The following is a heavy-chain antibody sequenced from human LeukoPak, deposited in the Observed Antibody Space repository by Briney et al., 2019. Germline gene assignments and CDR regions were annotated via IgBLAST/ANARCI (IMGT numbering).Heavy chain of an antibody. V-gene: IGHV3-21*01. CDR1: GFTFSSYA. J-gene: IGHJ3*02. CDR2: ISSSSAYI. D-gene: IGHD3-22*01. Sequence: KSGGSLRLSCAASGFTFSSYAMSWARQAPGKGLECVSSISSSSAYIYYADSVKGRFTISRDNAKNSLYLQMNSLRAEDTAVYYCAKSSGYYYDAFDIWGQGTMVTVSS. CDR3: AKSSGYYYDAFDI.